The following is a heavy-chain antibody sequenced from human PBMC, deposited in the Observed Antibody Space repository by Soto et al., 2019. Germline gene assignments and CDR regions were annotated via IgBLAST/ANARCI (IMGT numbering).Heavy chain of an antibody. V-gene: IGHV3-30*18. J-gene: IGHJ6*02. D-gene: IGHD3-22*01. CDR3: AKGGSGNYLTYHYYYRMDV. CDR1: GFSLSNNG. CDR2: ISYDGNNK. Sequence: QVQLVESGGGVVQPGRSLRLSCAASGFSLSNNGMHWVRQAPGKGLEWVAVISYDGNNKYYADSVKGRFTISRDNSKNTVDLEVNNLRADDTAMYYCAKGGSGNYLTYHYYYRMDVWGQGTTVTVSS.